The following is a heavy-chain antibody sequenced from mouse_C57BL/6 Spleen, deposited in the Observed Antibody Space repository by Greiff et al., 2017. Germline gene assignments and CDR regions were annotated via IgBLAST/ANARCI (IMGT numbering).Heavy chain of an antibody. CDR1: GYAFSSSW. CDR3: ARRHYYGSNYFDY. CDR2: ISPGDGDT. V-gene: IGHV1-82*01. D-gene: IGHD1-1*01. Sequence: VQRVESGPELVKPGASVKISCKASGYAFSSSWMNWVKQRPGKGLEWIGGISPGDGDTNYNGKFKGKATLTADKASSTAYMQLGSLTSEDSAVYFCARRHYYGSNYFDYWGQGTTLTVSS. J-gene: IGHJ2*01.